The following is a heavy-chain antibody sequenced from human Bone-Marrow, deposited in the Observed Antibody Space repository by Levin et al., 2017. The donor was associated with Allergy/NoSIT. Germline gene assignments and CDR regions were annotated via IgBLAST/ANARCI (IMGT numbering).Heavy chain of an antibody. CDR1: GFTFSSYP. CDR3: ARDPSRKQLGPFDS. V-gene: IGHV3-30*04. Sequence: PSQTLSLTCVASGFTFSSYPMHWVRPAPGKGPDWVAAVSYDGRNGYYADSVKGRFTVSRDNSKNTLYLQMNSLTVDDTAVYYCARDPSRKQLGPFDSWGQGTLVTVSS. J-gene: IGHJ4*02. CDR2: VSYDGRNG. D-gene: IGHD1-1*01.